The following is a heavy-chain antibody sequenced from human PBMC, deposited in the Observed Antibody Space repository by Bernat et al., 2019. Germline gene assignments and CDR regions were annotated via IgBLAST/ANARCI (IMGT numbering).Heavy chain of an antibody. Sequence: QVQLQESGPGLVKPSETLSLTCTVSGGSISSYYWSWIRQPPGKGLEWIGYIYYSGSTNYNPSLKSRVTISVDTSKNQFSLKLSSVTAADTAVYYCARLRQQLSSTFDYWGQGTLVTVSS. CDR2: IYYSGST. J-gene: IGHJ4*02. CDR3: ARLRQQLSSTFDY. D-gene: IGHD6-13*01. V-gene: IGHV4-59*08. CDR1: GGSISSYY.